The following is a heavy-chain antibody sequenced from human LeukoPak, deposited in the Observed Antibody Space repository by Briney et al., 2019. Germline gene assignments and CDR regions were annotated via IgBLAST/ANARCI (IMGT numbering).Heavy chain of an antibody. CDR3: AKESLGY. CDR2: ISYDGSNK. V-gene: IGHV3-30*18. CDR1: GFTFSSYG. J-gene: IGHJ4*02. Sequence: PGGSLRLSCAASGFTFSSYGMHWVRQAPGKGLEWVAVISYDGSNKYYADSVKGRFTISRDNPKNTLYLQMNSLRAEDTAVYYCAKESLGYWGQGTLVTVSS.